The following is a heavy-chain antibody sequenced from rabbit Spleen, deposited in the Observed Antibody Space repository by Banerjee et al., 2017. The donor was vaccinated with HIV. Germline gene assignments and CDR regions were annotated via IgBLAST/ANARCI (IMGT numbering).Heavy chain of an antibody. J-gene: IGHJ4*01. CDR3: ARKEGYDGLGGYRYAKFNL. V-gene: IGHV1S40*01. CDR2: IAGSSSGFT. CDR1: GFSFSSSDY. Sequence: QSLEESGGDLVKPEGSLTLTCTASGFSFSSSDYMCWVRQAPGKGLEWISCIAGSSSGFTYSATWAKGRFTCSKTSSTTVTLQMTSLTVADTATYFCARKEGYDGLGGYRYAKFNLWGPGTLVTVS. D-gene: IGHD6-1*01.